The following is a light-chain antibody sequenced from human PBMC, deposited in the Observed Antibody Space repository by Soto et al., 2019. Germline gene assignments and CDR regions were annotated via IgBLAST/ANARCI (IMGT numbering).Light chain of an antibody. CDR1: QSVSSSY. J-gene: IGKJ1*01. CDR3: QQYGSSPWT. CDR2: GAS. V-gene: IGKV3-20*01. Sequence: EIVLTQSPGTLSLSPGERATLSCRASQSVSSSYLAWYQQKPGQAPRPLIYGASSRAIGIPDRFSGSGSGTAFTLPISTLEPEDFAVYYCQQYGSSPWTFGQGTKVEIK.